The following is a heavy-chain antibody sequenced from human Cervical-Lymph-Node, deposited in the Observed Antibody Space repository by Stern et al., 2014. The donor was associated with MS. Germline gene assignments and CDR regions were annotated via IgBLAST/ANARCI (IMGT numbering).Heavy chain of an antibody. D-gene: IGHD6-6*01. CDR3: ARDKGSSSWYYYYYGMDV. V-gene: IGHV4-61*02. CDR2: IYTSGST. CDR1: GGSISSGSYY. J-gene: IGHJ6*02. Sequence: QVQLQESGPGLVKPSQTLSLTCTVSGGSISSGSYYWSWIRQPAGKGLEWIGRIYTSGSTNYNPSLKSRVTISLDSSNNQFSLNLSSVTAADTAVYYCARDKGSSSWYYYYYGMDVWGQGTTVTVSS.